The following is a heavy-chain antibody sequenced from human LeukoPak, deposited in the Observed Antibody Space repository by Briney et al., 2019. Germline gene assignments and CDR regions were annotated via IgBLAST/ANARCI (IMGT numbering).Heavy chain of an antibody. J-gene: IGHJ4*02. Sequence: GESLKLSCKGSGYSFTNYWIAWVRQMPGKGLEGMGIIDPGDSDIRYSPSFQGQVTISADKSLSTAYLRWTSLKASDTAMYYCARRYCSGGSCLDYWGQGTLVTVSS. CDR3: ARRYCSGGSCLDY. CDR1: GYSFTNYW. D-gene: IGHD2-15*01. CDR2: IDPGDSDI. V-gene: IGHV5-51*01.